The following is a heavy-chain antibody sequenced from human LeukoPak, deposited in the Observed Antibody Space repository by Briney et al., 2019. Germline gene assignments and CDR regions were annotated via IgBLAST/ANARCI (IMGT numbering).Heavy chain of an antibody. V-gene: IGHV3-66*01. CDR2: IYSGGST. CDR1: GFTVSSNY. Sequence: GGSLRLSCAASGFTVSSNYMSWVRQAPGKGLEWVSVIYSGGSTYYADSVKGRFTISRDNSENTLYLQMNSLRAEDTAVYYCARSYYDSSGYAGDAFDIWGQGTMVTVSS. D-gene: IGHD3-22*01. J-gene: IGHJ3*02. CDR3: ARSYYDSSGYAGDAFDI.